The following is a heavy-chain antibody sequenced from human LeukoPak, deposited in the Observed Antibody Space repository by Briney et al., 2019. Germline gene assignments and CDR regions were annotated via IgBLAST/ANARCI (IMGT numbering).Heavy chain of an antibody. D-gene: IGHD4-17*01. CDR2: IKQDGSEK. CDR3: ARARGLGYGDYVRWFDP. V-gene: IGHV3-7*01. CDR1: GFTFSSYW. J-gene: IGHJ5*02. Sequence: GSLRLSCAASGFTFSSYWMGWVRQAPGKGLEWVANIKQDGSEKYYVDSVKGRFTISRDNAKNTLYLQMNSLRAEDTAVYYCARARGLGYGDYVRWFDPWGQGTLVTVSS.